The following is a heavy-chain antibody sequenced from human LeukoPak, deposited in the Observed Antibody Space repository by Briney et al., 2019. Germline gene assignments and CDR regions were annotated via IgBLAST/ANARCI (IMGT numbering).Heavy chain of an antibody. CDR3: ARRGKKDPTVPTAYRY. D-gene: IGHD2-2*01. CDR2: INHSGST. CDR1: GGSFSGYY. V-gene: IGHV4-34*01. Sequence: SETLSLTCGVYGGSFSGYYWSWIRQPPRKGLEWIGEINHSGSTNYNPSLKSRVTISVDTSKNQFSLKLSSVTAADTAVYYCARRGKKDPTVPTAYRYWGQGTLVTVSS. J-gene: IGHJ4*02.